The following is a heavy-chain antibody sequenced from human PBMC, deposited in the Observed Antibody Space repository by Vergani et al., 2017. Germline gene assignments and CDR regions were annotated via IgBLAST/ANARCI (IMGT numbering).Heavy chain of an antibody. CDR1: GYTFTGYY. CDR3: AGTRRYSDIWSGYYWIDP. D-gene: IGHD3-3*01. Sequence: QVQLVQSGAEVKKPGASVKVSCKASGYTFTGYYMHWVRQAPGQGLEWMGWINPNSGGTNYAQKFQGRVTMTRDTSISTAYMELSRLRSDDTAVYYCAGTRRYSDIWSGYYWIDPWGQGTLVTVSS. V-gene: IGHV1-2*02. J-gene: IGHJ5*02. CDR2: INPNSGGT.